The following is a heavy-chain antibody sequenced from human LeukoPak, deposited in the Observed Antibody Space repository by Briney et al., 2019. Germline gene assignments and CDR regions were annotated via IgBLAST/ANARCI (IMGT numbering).Heavy chain of an antibody. CDR3: AREVRGVGYFDY. J-gene: IGHJ4*02. Sequence: SETLSLTCAVYGGSFSGYYWSWIRQPPGKGLEWIGEINHSGSTNYNPSLKSRVTISVDTSKNQFYLKLSSVTAADTAVYYCAREVRGVGYFDYWGQGTLVTVSS. CDR2: INHSGST. D-gene: IGHD3-10*01. V-gene: IGHV4-34*01. CDR1: GGSFSGYY.